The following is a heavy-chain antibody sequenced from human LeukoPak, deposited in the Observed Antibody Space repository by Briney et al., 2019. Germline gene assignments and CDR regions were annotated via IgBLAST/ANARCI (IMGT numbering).Heavy chain of an antibody. CDR2: INPNGDRT. CDR1: ENTFNNYY. CDR3: ARDMSTRVTPISYAFDV. J-gene: IGHJ3*01. Sequence: GASVKVSCKASENTFNNYYMHWVRQAPGQGLEWLGIINPNGDRTNYAQTFQGRVTMTRDTSTTTVYMELSSLRSEDTAVYYCARDMSTRVTPISYAFDVWGLGTMVTVSS. V-gene: IGHV1-46*02. D-gene: IGHD4-23*01.